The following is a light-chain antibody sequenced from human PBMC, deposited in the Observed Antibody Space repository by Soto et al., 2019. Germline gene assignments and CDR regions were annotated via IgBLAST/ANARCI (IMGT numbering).Light chain of an antibody. CDR1: TGAVTSGHY. CDR2: DTS. CDR3: LLSYSGARLV. Sequence: QAVVTQEPSLTVSPGGTVTLTCGSSTGAVTSGHYPYWFQQKPGQAPRTLIYDTSNKHSWTPARFSGSLLGGKAALTLSGAQPEDEAEYCCLLSYSGARLVFGGGTKLTVL. V-gene: IGLV7-46*01. J-gene: IGLJ2*01.